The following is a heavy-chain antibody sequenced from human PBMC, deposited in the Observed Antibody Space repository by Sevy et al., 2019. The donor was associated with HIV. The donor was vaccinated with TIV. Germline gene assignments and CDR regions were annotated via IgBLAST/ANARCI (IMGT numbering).Heavy chain of an antibody. Sequence: SETLSLTCTVSGGSITSLYWNWIRQPPGKGLEWIANIYYNGHINYNPSLKSRLTLSLDTSKNQFSLMLSSGTAADTAMYYCAGENAWGRGYSWGQGTLVTVSS. V-gene: IGHV4-59*08. CDR2: IYYNGHI. D-gene: IGHD1-26*01. J-gene: IGHJ4*02. CDR1: GGSITSLY. CDR3: AGENAWGRGYS.